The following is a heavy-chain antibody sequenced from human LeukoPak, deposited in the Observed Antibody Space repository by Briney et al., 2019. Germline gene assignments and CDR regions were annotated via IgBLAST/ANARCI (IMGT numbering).Heavy chain of an antibody. V-gene: IGHV4-4*07. Sequence: SETLSLTCTVSGGSISSYYWSWIRQPAGKGLEWVGRIYTSGSTNYNPSLKSRVTMSVDTSKNQFSLKLSSVTAADTAVYYCARFPSDYYGSGSYYYYYGMDVWGQGTTVTVSS. CDR3: ARFPSDYYGSGSYYYYYGMDV. J-gene: IGHJ6*02. D-gene: IGHD3-10*01. CDR2: IYTSGST. CDR1: GGSISSYY.